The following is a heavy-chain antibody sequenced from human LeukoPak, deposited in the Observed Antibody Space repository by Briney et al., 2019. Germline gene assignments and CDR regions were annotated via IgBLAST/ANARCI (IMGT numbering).Heavy chain of an antibody. V-gene: IGHV3-74*01. Sequence: GGSLRLSCAASGFTFSSYWMHWVRQAPGKGLVWVSRVNSDGTGTAYADSVEGRFTISRDNAKNTVYLQMNSLRAEDTAIYYCIRTLIVATSPYMDVWGKGTTVTVSS. D-gene: IGHD5-12*01. J-gene: IGHJ6*03. CDR1: GFTFSSYW. CDR3: IRTLIVATSPYMDV. CDR2: VNSDGTGT.